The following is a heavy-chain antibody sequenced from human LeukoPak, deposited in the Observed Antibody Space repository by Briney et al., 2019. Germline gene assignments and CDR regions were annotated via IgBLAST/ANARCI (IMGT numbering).Heavy chain of an antibody. CDR2: ISSSSSYI. J-gene: IGHJ4*02. CDR3: ARGVYYDSSGYYYGIFY. D-gene: IGHD3-22*01. V-gene: IGHV3-21*01. Sequence: PGGSLRLSCAASGFTFSSYSMNWVRRAPGKGLEWVSSISSSSSYIYYADSVKGRFTISRDNAKNSLYLQMNSLRAEDTAVYYCARGVYYDSSGYYYGIFYWGQGTLVTVSS. CDR1: GFTFSSYS.